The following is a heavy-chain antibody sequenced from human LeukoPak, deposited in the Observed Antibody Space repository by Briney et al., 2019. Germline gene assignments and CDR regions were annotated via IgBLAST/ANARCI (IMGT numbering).Heavy chain of an antibody. V-gene: IGHV4-34*01. Sequence: SETLSLTCAVYGGSFSGYYWSWIRQPPGKGLEWIGEINHSGSTNYNPSLKSRVTISVDTSKNQFSLQLNSVTPEDTAVYYCARGILAYYYDSSGGPNDAFDIWGQGTMVTVSS. CDR2: INHSGST. D-gene: IGHD3-22*01. CDR1: GGSFSGYY. CDR3: ARGILAYYYDSSGGPNDAFDI. J-gene: IGHJ3*02.